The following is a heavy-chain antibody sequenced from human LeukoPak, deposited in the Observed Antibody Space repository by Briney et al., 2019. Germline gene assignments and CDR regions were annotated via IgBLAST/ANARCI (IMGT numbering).Heavy chain of an antibody. D-gene: IGHD3-22*01. CDR2: LYDDGNT. CDR3: AREGGSGYSVDY. J-gene: IGHJ4*02. Sequence: PGGSLRLSCAASGLTVSSNYMNWVRQAPGKGLEWVSVLYDDGNTYYADSVRGRFTISRDNSKNTLYLQMNRLRTEDTAVYFCAREGGSGYSVDYWGQGTLVTVSS. CDR1: GLTVSSNY. V-gene: IGHV3-53*01.